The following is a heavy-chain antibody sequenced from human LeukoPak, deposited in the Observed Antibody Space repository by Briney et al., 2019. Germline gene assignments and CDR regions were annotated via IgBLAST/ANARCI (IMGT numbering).Heavy chain of an antibody. Sequence: PGGSLRLSCAASGFTISTYWMSWVQQAPGRGLEWVANIKQDGSEKYYVDSVKGRFTISRDNAKNSLYLQMNSLRAEDTALYYCAKVGSTSWYLDYWGQGILVTVSS. V-gene: IGHV3-7*01. D-gene: IGHD2-2*01. J-gene: IGHJ4*02. CDR1: GFTISTYW. CDR2: IKQDGSEK. CDR3: AKVGSTSWYLDY.